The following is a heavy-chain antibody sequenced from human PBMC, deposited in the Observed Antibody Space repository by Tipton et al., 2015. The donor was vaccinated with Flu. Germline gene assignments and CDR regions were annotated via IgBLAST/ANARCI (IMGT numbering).Heavy chain of an antibody. CDR1: GFTFSSYE. Sequence: SLRLSCAASGFTFSSYEMNWVRQAPGKGLEWVSYISSSGSTIYYADSVKGRFTISRDNAKDSLYLQMNSLRAEDTAVYYCARAGEDYYGMDVWGQGTTVTVSS. CDR2: ISSSGSTI. CDR3: ARAGEDYYGMDV. V-gene: IGHV3-48*03. J-gene: IGHJ6*02. D-gene: IGHD3-10*01.